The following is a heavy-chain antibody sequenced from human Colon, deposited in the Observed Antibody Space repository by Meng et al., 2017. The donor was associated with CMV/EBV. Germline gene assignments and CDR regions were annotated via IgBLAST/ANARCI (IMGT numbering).Heavy chain of an antibody. J-gene: IGHJ6*02. CDR3: AGESGVPNGMDV. CDR1: GFSFYKYA. V-gene: IGHV3-23*01. CDR2: ISGPGGST. D-gene: IGHD2-2*01. Sequence: GGSLRLSCAASGFSFYKYAMSWVRQAPGRGLEWVASISGPGGSTSYADSVKGRFTISRENSKNTLFLQMDSLRAEDTAVYYCAGESGVPNGMDVWGQGTTVTVSS.